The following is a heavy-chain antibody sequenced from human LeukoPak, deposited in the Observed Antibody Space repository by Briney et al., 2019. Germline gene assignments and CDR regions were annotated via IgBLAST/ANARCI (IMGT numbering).Heavy chain of an antibody. CDR2: IIPILGLA. CDR1: GGTFRSDA. D-gene: IGHD2-15*01. Sequence: VTVSCEAPGGTFRSDATSWVRQAPGQGLEWRGRIIPILGLANYAPQFQGRVTITADKSTSTAYMELSSLRSEDTAVYYCARVGRDYCSGGSCPNDYWGQGTLVTVSS. V-gene: IGHV1-69*04. CDR3: ARVGRDYCSGGSCPNDY. J-gene: IGHJ4*02.